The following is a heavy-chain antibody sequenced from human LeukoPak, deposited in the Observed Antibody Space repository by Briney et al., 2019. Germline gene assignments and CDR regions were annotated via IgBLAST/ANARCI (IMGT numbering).Heavy chain of an antibody. V-gene: IGHV4-61*05. D-gene: IGHD3-10*01. CDR2: IYQSGST. Sequence: SETLSLTCSVSGGSISSTTYYWGWIRQPPGKGLEWIGYIYQSGSTDYNPSLKSRVTISLDTSKNQFSLKLNSVTAADTAVYYCAGRRYGSGSYYSPWGQGTLVTVSS. J-gene: IGHJ5*02. CDR3: AGRRYGSGSYYSP. CDR1: GGSISSTTYY.